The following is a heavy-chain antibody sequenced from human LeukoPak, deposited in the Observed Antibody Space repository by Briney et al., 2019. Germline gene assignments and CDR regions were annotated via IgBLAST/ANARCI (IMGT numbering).Heavy chain of an antibody. CDR3: ARDAPSDYGDYLYGMDV. J-gene: IGHJ6*02. D-gene: IGHD4-17*01. CDR2: IYYSGST. V-gene: IGHV4-59*01. CDR1: GGSLSSYY. Sequence: PSETLSLTCTVSGGSLSSYYWSWIRQPPGKGLEWIGYIYYSGSTNYNPSLKSRVTISVDTSKNQFSLKLSSVTAADTAVYYCARDAPSDYGDYLYGMDVWGQGTTVTVSS.